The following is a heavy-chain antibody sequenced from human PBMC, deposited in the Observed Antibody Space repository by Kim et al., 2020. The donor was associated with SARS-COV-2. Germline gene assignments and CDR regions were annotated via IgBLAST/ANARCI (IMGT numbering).Heavy chain of an antibody. CDR2: ISYDGSNK. D-gene: IGHD3-3*01. CDR3: AKDYDFWRQVDYYYGMDV. J-gene: IGHJ6*02. CDR1: GFTFSSYG. Sequence: GGSLRLSCAASGFTFSSYGMHWVRQAPGKGLEWVAVISYDGSNKYYADSVKGRFTISRDNSKNTLYLQMNSLRAEDTAVYYCAKDYDFWRQVDYYYGMDVWGHGTTVTVSS. V-gene: IGHV3-30*18.